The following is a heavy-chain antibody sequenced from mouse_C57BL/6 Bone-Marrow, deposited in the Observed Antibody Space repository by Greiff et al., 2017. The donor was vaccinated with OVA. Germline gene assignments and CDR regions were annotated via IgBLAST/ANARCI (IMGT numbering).Heavy chain of an antibody. V-gene: IGHV5-4*01. Sequence: EVQGVESGGGLVKPGGSLKLSCAASGFTFSSYAMSWVRQTPEKRLEWVATISDGGSYTYYPDNVKGRFTISRDNAKNNLYLQMSQLKSEDTAMYYCARTDDYAWFAYWGQGTLVTVSA. J-gene: IGHJ3*01. CDR2: ISDGGSYT. D-gene: IGHD2-4*01. CDR1: GFTFSSYA. CDR3: ARTDDYAWFAY.